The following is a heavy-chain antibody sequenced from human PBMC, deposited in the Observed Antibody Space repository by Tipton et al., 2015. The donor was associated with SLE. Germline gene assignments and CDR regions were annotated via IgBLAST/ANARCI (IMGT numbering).Heavy chain of an antibody. CDR2: INHSGST. CDR3: ARGRAYYYGSGSYFHFGY. V-gene: IGHV4-34*01. CDR1: GGSFSGYY. D-gene: IGHD3-10*01. J-gene: IGHJ4*02. Sequence: TLSLTCAVYGGSFSGYYWSWIRQPPGKGLEWIGEINHSGSTNYNPSLKGRVTISVDTSKNQFSLKMSSVTAADTAVYYCARGRAYYYGSGSYFHFGYWGRGTLVTVSS.